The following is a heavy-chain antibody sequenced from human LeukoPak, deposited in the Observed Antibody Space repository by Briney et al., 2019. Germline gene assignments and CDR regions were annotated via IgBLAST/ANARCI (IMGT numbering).Heavy chain of an antibody. Sequence: GESLKISCKGSGYSFTNYWIGWVRQMPGKGLEWMGIIYPGDSNTRYSPSFQGQVTISADKSITTAYLQWSSLKASDTAIYYCARYTSGWFMQDYWGQGTLVTVSS. CDR1: GYSFTNYW. CDR2: IYPGDSNT. J-gene: IGHJ4*02. CDR3: ARYTSGWFMQDY. D-gene: IGHD6-19*01. V-gene: IGHV5-51*01.